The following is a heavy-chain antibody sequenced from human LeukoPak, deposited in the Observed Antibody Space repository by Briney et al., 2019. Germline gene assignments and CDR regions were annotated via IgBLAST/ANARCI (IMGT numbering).Heavy chain of an antibody. V-gene: IGHV4-34*01. CDR1: GGSFSGYY. Sequence: PSETLSLTCAVYGGSFSGYYWSWIRQPPGKGLEWIEEINHSGSTNYNPPLKSRVTISVDTSKNQFSLKLSSVTAADTAVYYCARGVTQWLVRGDDNWFDPWGQGTLVTVSS. CDR2: INHSGST. D-gene: IGHD6-19*01. J-gene: IGHJ5*02. CDR3: ARGVTQWLVRGDDNWFDP.